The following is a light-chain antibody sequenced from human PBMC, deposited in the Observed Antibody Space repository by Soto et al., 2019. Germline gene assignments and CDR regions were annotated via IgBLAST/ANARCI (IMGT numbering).Light chain of an antibody. CDR2: RNN. Sequence: QSVLTQPPSASGTPGQRVTISCSGSSSNIGSNYVYWYQQLPGTAPKLLIYRNNQRPSGVPDRFSGYKSGTSASLAISGLRSEDEADYYCAAWDDSLSGRVXGTGTKLTVL. CDR3: AAWDDSLSGRV. V-gene: IGLV1-47*01. J-gene: IGLJ1*01. CDR1: SSNIGSNY.